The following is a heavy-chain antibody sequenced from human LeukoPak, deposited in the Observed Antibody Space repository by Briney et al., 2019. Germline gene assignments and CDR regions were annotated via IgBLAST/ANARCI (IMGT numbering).Heavy chain of an antibody. CDR1: GFTFSSYW. Sequence: PGGSLRLSCAASGFTFSSYWMSWVRQGPGKGLEWVSGIGASGGTTYYADSVQGRFTISRDNSKNTLYLQVNSLRAEDTGVYFCAKDLEAVAGTIVNDYWGQGTLITVSS. V-gene: IGHV3-23*01. CDR3: AKDLEAVAGTIVNDY. J-gene: IGHJ4*02. CDR2: IGASGGTT. D-gene: IGHD6-19*01.